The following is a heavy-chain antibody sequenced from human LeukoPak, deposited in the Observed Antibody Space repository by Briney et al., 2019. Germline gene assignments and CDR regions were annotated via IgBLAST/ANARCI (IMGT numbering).Heavy chain of an antibody. CDR2: INPNDGST. J-gene: IGHJ4*02. Sequence: ASVKVSCKASGYTFSSYYIHWVRQAPGQGLEWMAIINPNDGSTSYAQKFQGRVTMTRDTSISTAYMELSRLRSDDTAIYYCARDLGYSNTWWGQGTLVTVSS. D-gene: IGHD6-13*01. V-gene: IGHV1-46*01. CDR3: ARDLGYSNTW. CDR1: GYTFSSYY.